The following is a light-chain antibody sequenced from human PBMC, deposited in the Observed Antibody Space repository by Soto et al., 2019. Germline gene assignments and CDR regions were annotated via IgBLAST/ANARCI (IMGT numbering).Light chain of an antibody. CDR3: QQFNSYPIT. V-gene: IGKV1-9*01. Sequence: DVQLTQTPYFLSASVGDRFTITCRASQGISSNLAWYQQKPGKAPKLLIYAASTLQSGVPSRFSGSGSGTEFTLTISSLQPEDFATYYCQQFNSYPITFGQGRRPEIK. J-gene: IGKJ5*01. CDR1: QGISSN. CDR2: AAS.